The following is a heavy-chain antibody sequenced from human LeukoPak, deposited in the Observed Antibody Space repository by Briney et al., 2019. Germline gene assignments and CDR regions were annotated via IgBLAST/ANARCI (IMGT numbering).Heavy chain of an antibody. CDR1: GFTVSYNY. CDR3: ARENEDSGLALDY. V-gene: IGHV3-53*01. Sequence: PGGSLRLSCAASGFTVSYNYMSWVRHAPGKGLEWVSVIYSGGSTHYADSVKGRFTISRDSSKNTLYLQMNNLRAEDTAVYYCARENEDSGLALDYWGQGTLVTVSS. D-gene: IGHD3-10*01. J-gene: IGHJ4*02. CDR2: IYSGGST.